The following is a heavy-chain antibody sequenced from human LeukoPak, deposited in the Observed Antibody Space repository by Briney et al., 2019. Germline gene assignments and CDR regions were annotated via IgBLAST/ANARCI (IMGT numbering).Heavy chain of an antibody. J-gene: IGHJ4*02. CDR3: AKDPGASGNYFDY. CDR1: GFTFGSYA. V-gene: IGHV3-23*01. Sequence: PGGSLRLSCAASGFTFGSYAMSWVRQAPGKGLEWVSAISGSGGSTYYADSVKGRFTISRDNSKNTLYLQMNSLRAEDTAVYYCAKDPGASGNYFDYWGQGTLVTVSS. D-gene: IGHD6-19*01. CDR2: ISGSGGST.